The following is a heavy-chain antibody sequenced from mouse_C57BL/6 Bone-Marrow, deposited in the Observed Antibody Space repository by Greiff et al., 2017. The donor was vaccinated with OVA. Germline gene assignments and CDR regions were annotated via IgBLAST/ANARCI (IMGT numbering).Heavy chain of an antibody. CDR2: IDPSDSYT. J-gene: IGHJ2*01. CDR3: AREGGSSFFDY. Sequence: QVQLQQPGAELVKPGASVKLSCNASGYTFTSYWMQWVKQRPGQGLEWIGEIDPSDSYTNYNQKFKGKATLTVDTSSSTAYMQLSSLTSEDSAVYYCAREGGSSFFDYWGQGTTLTVSS. D-gene: IGHD1-1*01. V-gene: IGHV1-50*01. CDR1: GYTFTSYW.